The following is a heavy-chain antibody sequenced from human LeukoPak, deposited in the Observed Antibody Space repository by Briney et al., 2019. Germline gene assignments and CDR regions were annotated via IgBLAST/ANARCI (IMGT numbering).Heavy chain of an antibody. CDR1: GFTFGDYA. J-gene: IGHJ4*02. CDR3: TRDSPNTYYYGSGSYTAQFDY. D-gene: IGHD3-10*01. Sequence: GGSLRLSCTASGFTFGDYAMSWVRQAPGKGLEWVGFIRSKAYGGTTEYAASVKGRFTISRDDSKSIAYLQMNSLKTEDTAVYYCTRDSPNTYYYGSGSYTAQFDYWGQGTLVTVSS. CDR2: IRSKAYGGTT. V-gene: IGHV3-49*04.